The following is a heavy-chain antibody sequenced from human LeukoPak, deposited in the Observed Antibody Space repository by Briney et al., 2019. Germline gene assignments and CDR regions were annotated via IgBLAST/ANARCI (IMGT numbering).Heavy chain of an antibody. CDR2: IKSKTDGGTT. J-gene: IGHJ4*02. CDR3: TTGTSYYYGSGSKLDY. Sequence: GGSLRLSCAASGFTFINAWMSWVRQAPGEGLEWVGRIKSKTDGGTTDYAAPVKGRFTISRDDSKNTLYLQMNSLKTEDTAVYYCTTGTSYYYGSGSKLDYWGQGTLVTVSS. D-gene: IGHD3-10*01. CDR1: GFTFINAW. V-gene: IGHV3-15*01.